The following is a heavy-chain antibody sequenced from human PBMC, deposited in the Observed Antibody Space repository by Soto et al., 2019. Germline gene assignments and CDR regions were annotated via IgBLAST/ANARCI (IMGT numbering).Heavy chain of an antibody. D-gene: IGHD4-17*01. Sequence: QVELVESGGGVGQPGRSLRLSCTASGFSFSSYVMHWVRQAPGKGLEWVAVIWFDGSNKHYAEFVKGRFTISRDNSKNTLYLQMNSLRDEDTAVYYCARVNGDDSFDYWGQGTLVTVSS. V-gene: IGHV3-33*01. CDR2: IWFDGSNK. CDR3: ARVNGDDSFDY. J-gene: IGHJ4*02. CDR1: GFSFSSYV.